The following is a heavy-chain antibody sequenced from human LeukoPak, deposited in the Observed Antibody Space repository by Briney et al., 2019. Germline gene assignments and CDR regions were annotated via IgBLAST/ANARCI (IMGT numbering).Heavy chain of an antibody. CDR1: GGSIRDYS. D-gene: IGHD3-10*01. V-gene: IGHV4-59*01. J-gene: IGHJ4*02. CDR2: VFYTGST. Sequence: SETLSLTCSVSGGSIRDYSWSWIRQPPGKGLEWIGYVFYTGSTNFDPSLKSRVTMSTNTSKNQFSLKLTSVTAADTAVYYCASHFGSGFDSWGQGTLVTVSS. CDR3: ASHFGSGFDS.